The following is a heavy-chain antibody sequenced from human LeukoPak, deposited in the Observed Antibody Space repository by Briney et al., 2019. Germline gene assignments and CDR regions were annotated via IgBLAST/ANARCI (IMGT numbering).Heavy chain of an antibody. J-gene: IGHJ6*03. D-gene: IGHD6-19*01. V-gene: IGHV3-53*01. CDR3: ARGMKYSTGWYYMDV. Sequence: GGSLRLSCAASGFSVSSNYMNWVRQAPGKGLDWVSVIYSGGSTYYADSVKGRFTISRDNSKNTLYLQMNSLRSEDTAVYYCARGMKYSTGWYYMDVWGKGTTVTISS. CDR1: GFSVSSNY. CDR2: IYSGGST.